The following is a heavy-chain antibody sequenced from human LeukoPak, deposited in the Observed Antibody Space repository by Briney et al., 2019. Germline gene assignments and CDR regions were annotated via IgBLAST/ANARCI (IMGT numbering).Heavy chain of an antibody. CDR2: IKQDGSEK. Sequence: GGSLRLSCAASGFTFSDYYMSWIRQAPGKGLEWVANIKQDGSEKYYVDSVKGRFTISRDNAKNSLYLQMNSLRAEDTAVYYCARDSSGWYGYYMDVWGKGTTVTISS. D-gene: IGHD6-19*01. CDR1: GFTFSDYY. V-gene: IGHV3-7*01. CDR3: ARDSSGWYGYYMDV. J-gene: IGHJ6*03.